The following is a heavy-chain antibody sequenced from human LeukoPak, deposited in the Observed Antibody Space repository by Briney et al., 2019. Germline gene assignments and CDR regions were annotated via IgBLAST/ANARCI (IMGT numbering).Heavy chain of an antibody. CDR3: ATYGDYEAYYFDY. V-gene: IGHV3-23*01. CDR2: ISGSGGNT. CDR1: GFTFSSYA. Sequence: GGSLRLSCAASGFTFSSYAMSWVRQAPGKGLEWVSAISGSGGNTYYADFVKGRFTISRDNSKNTLYLQMNSLRAEDTAVYYCATYGDYEAYYFDYWGQGTLVTVSS. D-gene: IGHD4-17*01. J-gene: IGHJ4*02.